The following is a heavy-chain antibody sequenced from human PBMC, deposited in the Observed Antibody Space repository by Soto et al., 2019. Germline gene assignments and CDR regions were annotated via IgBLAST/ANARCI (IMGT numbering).Heavy chain of an antibody. CDR3: ARQDYGDYGLRDFDY. J-gene: IGHJ4*02. V-gene: IGHV4-39*01. CDR1: GGSISSSSYY. D-gene: IGHD4-17*01. CDR2: IYYSGST. Sequence: QLQLQESGPGLVKPSETLSLTCTVSGGSISSSSYYWGWIRQPPGKGLEWIGSIYYSGSTYYNPSRRSRVTMSGDTSRNQFSLKLSSVTAADTAVYYCARQDYGDYGLRDFDYWGQGTLVTVSS.